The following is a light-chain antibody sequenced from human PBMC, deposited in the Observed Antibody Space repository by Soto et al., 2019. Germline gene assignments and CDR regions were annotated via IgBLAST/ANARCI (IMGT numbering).Light chain of an antibody. J-gene: IGKJ1*01. CDR2: SAS. CDR3: LQDFTYPRT. CDR1: PGIRNE. Sequence: AIQMTQSPSSVSASVGDRVTITCRASPGIRNELGWYQQKPGKAPKLLIYSASILQSGVPSRFSGSGSGTDFILTISGLQPEDFATYFCLQDFTYPRTFGQGTKV. V-gene: IGKV1-6*01.